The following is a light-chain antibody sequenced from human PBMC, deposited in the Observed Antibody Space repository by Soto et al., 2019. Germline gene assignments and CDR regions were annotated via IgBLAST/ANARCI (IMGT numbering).Light chain of an antibody. V-gene: IGKV3-11*01. CDR2: NAS. J-gene: IGKJ4*01. CDR1: QSVNSY. CDR3: QQHISWPLT. Sequence: EIVLTQSPATLSLSPGERATLSCRASQSVNSYLTWFQQKPGQAPRLLIYNASNRATDIPVRFSGTGSGTDFTLTISSLEPEDFAVYYCQQHISWPLTFGGGTKVEIK.